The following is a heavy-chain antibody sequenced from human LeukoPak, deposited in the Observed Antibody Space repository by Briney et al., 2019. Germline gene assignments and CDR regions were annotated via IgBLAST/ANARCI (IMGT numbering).Heavy chain of an antibody. CDR3: AKYVCGGDCYDYFDC. CDR2: IRSSGHNT. CDR1: GFTFSNYA. Sequence: GGSLRLSCAASGFTFSNYAMGWVRQAPGKGLEWVSGIRSSGHNTYYEDSVKGRFTISRDNSKNMLYLQMNSLRAEDTAVYYCAKYVCGGDCYDYFDCWGQGTLVTVSS. D-gene: IGHD2-21*02. V-gene: IGHV3-23*01. J-gene: IGHJ4*02.